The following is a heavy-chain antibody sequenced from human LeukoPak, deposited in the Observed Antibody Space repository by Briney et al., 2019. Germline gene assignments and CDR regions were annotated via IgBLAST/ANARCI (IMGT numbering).Heavy chain of an antibody. CDR1: GYNFDTYW. D-gene: IGHD4-17*01. V-gene: IGHV5-51*01. CDR2: VYPEDSDT. J-gene: IGHJ4*02. Sequence: GESLKISCKVSGYNFDTYWIGWVRQMPGKGLEGMGIVYPEDSDTRYNPSFQDHVTVSADKSISTAYLQWSSLKASDTAMYYCARLRMTTVTYDDYWGQGTLVTVSS. CDR3: ARLRMTTVTYDDY.